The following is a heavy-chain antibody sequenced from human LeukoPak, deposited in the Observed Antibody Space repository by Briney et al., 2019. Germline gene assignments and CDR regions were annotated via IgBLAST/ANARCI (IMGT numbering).Heavy chain of an antibody. V-gene: IGHV3-21*01. J-gene: IGHJ4*02. CDR1: GFIFSNFS. CDR2: ITSTSSYI. Sequence: GGSQRLSCTASGFIFSNFSMNWVRQAPGKGLEWVSSITSTSSYIYHADSVKGRFTISRDNAKNSLYLQMNSLRAEDTAVYYCAPVAVANMNWGQGTLVTVSS. CDR3: APVAVANMN. D-gene: IGHD6-19*01.